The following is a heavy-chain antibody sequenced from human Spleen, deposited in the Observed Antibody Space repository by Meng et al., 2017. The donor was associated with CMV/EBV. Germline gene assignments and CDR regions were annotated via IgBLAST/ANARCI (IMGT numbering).Heavy chain of an antibody. CDR3: AKDWGSGSSSWSFDY. CDR2: IKQDGSEK. D-gene: IGHD2-15*01. CDR1: GFTFSRHW. J-gene: IGHJ4*02. V-gene: IGHV3-7*01. Sequence: GGSLRLSCAASGFTFSRHWMRWVRQAPGKGLEWVANIKQDGSEKYYVDSVKGRFTISRDNAKNSVYLQMNSLRAEDTAVYYCAKDWGSGSSSWSFDYWGQGTLVTVSS.